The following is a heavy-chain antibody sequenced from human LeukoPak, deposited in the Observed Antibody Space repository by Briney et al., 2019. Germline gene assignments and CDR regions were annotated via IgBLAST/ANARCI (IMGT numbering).Heavy chain of an antibody. J-gene: IGHJ6*04. Sequence: ASVKVSCKASGGTFSDYALNWVRQAPGQGLEWMGVFIPILDTANSTQKFQGRLTITADISTNTVYMELSSLRFDDTAVYFCAGIPVFGVVLHQEPVWGKGTTVTISS. CDR1: GGTFSDYA. CDR2: FIPILDTA. CDR3: AGIPVFGVVLHQEPV. V-gene: IGHV1-69*10. D-gene: IGHD3-3*01.